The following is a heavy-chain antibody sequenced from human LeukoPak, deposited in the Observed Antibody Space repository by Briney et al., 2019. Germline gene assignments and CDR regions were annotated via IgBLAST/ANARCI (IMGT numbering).Heavy chain of an antibody. CDR3: ARHYGP. V-gene: IGHV4-39*01. CDR2: MYYGRTT. Sequence: SETLSLTCTVSGGSITSSSHHWGWIRQSPGKGLEWIGSMYYGRTTYYNPSLNSRVTISVVTSKNQFSLKLNSVTATDTAVYYCARHYGPWGQGTLVTVSS. J-gene: IGHJ4*02. D-gene: IGHD3-10*01. CDR1: GGSITSSSHH.